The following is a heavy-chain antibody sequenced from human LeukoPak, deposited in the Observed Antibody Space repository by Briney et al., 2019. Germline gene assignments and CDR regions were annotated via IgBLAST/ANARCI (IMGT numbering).Heavy chain of an antibody. CDR1: GFSFSSYT. CDR2: ISSSSTYI. Sequence: KPGGSLRLSCAASGFSFSSYTMNWVRQAPGKGLEWVSIISSSSTYIYYADSVKGRFTISRDNAKNALYLQMNSLRVEDTAVYYCARDGRCGGDCYASWGQGTLVTVS. CDR3: ARDGRCGGDCYAS. V-gene: IGHV3-21*01. J-gene: IGHJ4*02. D-gene: IGHD2-21*02.